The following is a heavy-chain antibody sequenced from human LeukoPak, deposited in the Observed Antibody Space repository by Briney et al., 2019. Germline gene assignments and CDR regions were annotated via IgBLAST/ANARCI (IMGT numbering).Heavy chain of an antibody. Sequence: PSETLSLTCTVSGGSITNYFWSWIRQPPGKGLEWIGYVYYTGSTDYNPSLRRRVTILVDTSKNQFSLKLSSVTAADTGVYYCAKYGSRYFFDYWGQGTLVTVSS. J-gene: IGHJ4*02. CDR2: VYYTGST. V-gene: IGHV4-59*01. D-gene: IGHD6-13*01. CDR1: GGSITNYF. CDR3: AKYGSRYFFDY.